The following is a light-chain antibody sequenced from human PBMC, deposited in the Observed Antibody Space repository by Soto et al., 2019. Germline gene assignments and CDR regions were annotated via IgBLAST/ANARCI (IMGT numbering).Light chain of an antibody. J-gene: IGLJ3*02. CDR1: SSNIGAGYD. Sequence: QSVLTQPPSVSGAPGQRVTISCTGSSSNIGAGYDVHWYQQLPGTAPKLLIYANTKRPSGVPDRFSGSKSGTSAYLAITGLQPDDETNYYCQSYDSSLSAWVFGGGNKLTVL. V-gene: IGLV1-40*01. CDR3: QSYDSSLSAWV. CDR2: ANT.